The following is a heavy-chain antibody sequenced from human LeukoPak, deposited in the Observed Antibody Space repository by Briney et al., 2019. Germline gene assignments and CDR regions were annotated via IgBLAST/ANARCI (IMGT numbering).Heavy chain of an antibody. CDR1: GFTFSSYS. D-gene: IGHD6-19*01. Sequence: GGSLRLSCTASGFTFSSYSMNWVRQAPGKGLEWVSYISSSSSTIYYADSVKGRFTISRDNAKNSLYLQMNSLRAEDTAVYYCARGQRVEQWPIPPVGYYFDYWGQGTLVTVSS. CDR2: ISSSSSTI. V-gene: IGHV3-48*01. J-gene: IGHJ4*02. CDR3: ARGQRVEQWPIPPVGYYFDY.